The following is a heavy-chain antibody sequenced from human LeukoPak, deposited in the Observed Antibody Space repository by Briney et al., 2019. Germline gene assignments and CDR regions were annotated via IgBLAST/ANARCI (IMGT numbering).Heavy chain of an antibody. V-gene: IGHV1-18*01. Sequence: ASVKVSCKASGYTFTSYGISWVRQAPGQGLEWMGWISAYNGNTNYAQELQGRVTMTTDTSTSTAYMELRSLRSDDTAVYYCARDDYGGNYVFGFPSNWGQGTLVTVSS. D-gene: IGHD4-23*01. CDR2: ISAYNGNT. CDR1: GYTFTSYG. J-gene: IGHJ4*02. CDR3: ARDDYGGNYVFGFPSN.